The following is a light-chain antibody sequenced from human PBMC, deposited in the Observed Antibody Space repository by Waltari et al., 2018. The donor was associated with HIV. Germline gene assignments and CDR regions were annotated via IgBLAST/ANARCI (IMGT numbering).Light chain of an antibody. CDR2: GAS. V-gene: IGKV3-20*01. J-gene: IGKJ1*01. Sequence: EIVLTQSPGTLSLSPGEGGTISCRASQTIDRRSLAWYQQRPGQAPRLIISGASNRATGIPDRFSGSGSGTSFTLTISRLEPEDFAVYFCQQYATSVRTFGQGTKVEIK. CDR3: QQYATSVRT. CDR1: QTIDRRS.